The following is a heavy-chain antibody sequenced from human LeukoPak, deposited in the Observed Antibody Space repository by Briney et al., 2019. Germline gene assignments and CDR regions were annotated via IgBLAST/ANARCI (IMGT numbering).Heavy chain of an antibody. CDR1: SGSISSTSYY. J-gene: IGHJ4*02. CDR3: AREMRSPRGGFDY. V-gene: IGHV4-39*07. Sequence: PSETLSLTCTVSSGSISSTSYYWGWIRQPPGMGLEWTGSTYYSGSTYYNPSLKSRVTISVDTSKSQFSLKLSSVTAADTAVYYCAREMRSPRGGFDYWDQGTLVTVSS. D-gene: IGHD3-10*01. CDR2: TYYSGST.